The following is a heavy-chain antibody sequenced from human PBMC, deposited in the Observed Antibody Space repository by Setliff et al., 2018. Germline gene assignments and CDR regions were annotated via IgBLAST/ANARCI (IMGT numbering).Heavy chain of an antibody. CDR3: ARGHYYDSSGYYPYYFDY. CDR1: GGSISSGGYY. V-gene: IGHV4-31*03. CDR2: IYYSGST. D-gene: IGHD3-22*01. J-gene: IGHJ4*02. Sequence: SETLSLTCTVSGGSISSGGYYWSWIRQHPGKGLEWIGYIYYSGSTYYNPSLKSRVTISVDTSKNQFSLKLSSVTAADTAVYYCARGHYYDSSGYYPYYFDYWGQGTLVTV.